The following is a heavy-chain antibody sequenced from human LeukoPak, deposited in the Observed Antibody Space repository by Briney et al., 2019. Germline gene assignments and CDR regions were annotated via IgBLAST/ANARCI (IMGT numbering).Heavy chain of an antibody. CDR1: GITFSSYA. Sequence: GGSLRLSCAVSGITFSSYAMSWVRQAPGKGLEWVSAISGSGGSTYYADSVKGRFTISRDNSKNTLYLQMNSLRAEDTAVYYCAKGGYSSGWYVIYWGQGTLVTVSS. J-gene: IGHJ4*02. D-gene: IGHD6-19*01. V-gene: IGHV3-23*01. CDR3: AKGGYSSGWYVIY. CDR2: ISGSGGST.